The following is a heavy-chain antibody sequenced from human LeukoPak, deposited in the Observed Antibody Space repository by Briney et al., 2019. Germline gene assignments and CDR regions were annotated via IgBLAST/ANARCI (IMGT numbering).Heavy chain of an antibody. D-gene: IGHD2-15*01. Sequence: PGGSLRLSCAASGFTFGSDAMSWVRQAPGRGLEWVSVISGGGGTTYYADSVKGRFTISRDNSKNTLYLQMNSLRAEDTAIYYCAKLNGGSCSSVYDYWGQGTLVTVSS. CDR3: AKLNGGSCSSVYDY. V-gene: IGHV3-23*01. CDR1: GFTFGSDA. CDR2: ISGGGGTT. J-gene: IGHJ4*02.